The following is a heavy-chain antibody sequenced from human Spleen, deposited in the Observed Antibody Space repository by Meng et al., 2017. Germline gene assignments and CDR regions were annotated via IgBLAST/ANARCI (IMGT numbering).Heavy chain of an antibody. D-gene: IGHD2-15*01. CDR1: GGTFSSYA. CDR2: IIPIFGTA. J-gene: IGHJ6*02. CDR3: ARDRGPLYCSGGSCSTGYYYYGMDV. V-gene: IGHV1-69*05. Sequence: SVKVSCKASGGTFSSYAISWVRQAPGQGLEWMGGIIPIFGTANYAQKFQGRVTITTDDSTSTAYMELSSLRSEDTAVYYCARDRGPLYCSGGSCSTGYYYYGMDVWGQGTTVTVSS.